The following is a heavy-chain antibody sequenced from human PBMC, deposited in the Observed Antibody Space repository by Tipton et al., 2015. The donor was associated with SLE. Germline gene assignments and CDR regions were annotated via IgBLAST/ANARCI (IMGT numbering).Heavy chain of an antibody. Sequence: SLRLSCAASGFSFSSYGMHWVRQAPGKGLEWVAFVRFDGSDTYYGDSVKGRFSISRDNAKNTLYLQMNSLRPEDTAVYYCARLYSSSWYVRGQWLVPDYWGQGTLVTVSS. CDR3: ARLYSSSWYVRGQWLVPDY. CDR1: GFSFSSYG. J-gene: IGHJ4*02. V-gene: IGHV3-30*02. CDR2: VRFDGSDT. D-gene: IGHD6-13*01.